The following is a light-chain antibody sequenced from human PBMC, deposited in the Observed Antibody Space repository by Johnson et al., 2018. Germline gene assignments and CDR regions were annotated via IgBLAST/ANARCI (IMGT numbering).Light chain of an antibody. Sequence: QSVLTQPPFVSAAPGQKVTISCSGSSSNIGNNYVSWYQQLPGTAPKLLIYENNKRPSGIPDRFSGSKSGTSATLGITGLQTGDEADYYCGTWDSSLSAGNVFGTGTKVTVL. CDR2: ENN. CDR3: GTWDSSLSAGNV. J-gene: IGLJ1*01. V-gene: IGLV1-51*02. CDR1: SSNIGNNY.